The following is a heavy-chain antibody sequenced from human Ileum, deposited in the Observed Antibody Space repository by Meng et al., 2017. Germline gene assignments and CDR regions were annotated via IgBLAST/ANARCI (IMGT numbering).Heavy chain of an antibody. Sequence: QVQLQQWGAGLLKPSETLSLTCAVYGGSFSGYYWTWIRQPPGKGLEWIGEIHHSGSTNYNPSLKSRVTMSIDTSKIQFSLELSSVTAADAAVYYCARYGGSGSYWHFEPWGRGTLVTVSS. CDR3: ARYGGSGSYWHFEP. V-gene: IGHV4-34*01. CDR2: IHHSGST. J-gene: IGHJ2*01. CDR1: GGSFSGYY. D-gene: IGHD3-10*01.